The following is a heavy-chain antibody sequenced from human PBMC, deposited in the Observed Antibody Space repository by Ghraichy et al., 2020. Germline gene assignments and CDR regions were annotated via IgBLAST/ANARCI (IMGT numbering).Heavy chain of an antibody. CDR3: AKEGGVVEPTVRDYHYGMDV. Sequence: GGSLRLSCATSGFIFNDYGIHWVRQAPGKGLEWVSFIRNDGSNKYYVDSVKGRFTISRDNFNNTVHLQMNSLRHEDTAVYFCAKEGGVVEPTVRDYHYGMDVWGQGTTVTVSS. J-gene: IGHJ6*02. D-gene: IGHD3-16*01. CDR1: GFIFNDYG. CDR2: IRNDGSNK. V-gene: IGHV3-30*02.